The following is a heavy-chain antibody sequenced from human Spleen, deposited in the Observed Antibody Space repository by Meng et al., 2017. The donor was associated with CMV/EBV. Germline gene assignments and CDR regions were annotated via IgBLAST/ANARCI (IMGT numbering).Heavy chain of an antibody. CDR2: ISSSGSYM. Sequence: GESLKISCAASGFTFDDYSLHWVRQAPGKGLEWVSSISSSGSYMYYADSVKGRVTISRDNVKNSLYLQMNSLRAEDTAVYYCARHEGSIAGRYYYGMDVWGQGTTVTVSS. CDR1: GFTFDDYS. CDR3: ARHEGSIAGRYYYGMDV. J-gene: IGHJ6*02. D-gene: IGHD6-6*01. V-gene: IGHV3-21*01.